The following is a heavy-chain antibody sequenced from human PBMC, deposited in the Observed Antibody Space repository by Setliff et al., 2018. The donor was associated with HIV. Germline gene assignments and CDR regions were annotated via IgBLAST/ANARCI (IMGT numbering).Heavy chain of an antibody. CDR2: IIPIFGTA. J-gene: IGHJ4*02. CDR1: GGTFNRNA. D-gene: IGHD5-12*01. Sequence: VKVSCKASGGTFNRNAINWVRQAPGQGLEWMGGIIPIFGTAHYPRKFQGRVTLTEDTSTDTAYMELSGLRSEDTAVYYCAIDVIGGWLRPMPDYWGPGTLVTVSS. CDR3: AIDVIGGWLRPMPDY. V-gene: IGHV1-69*06.